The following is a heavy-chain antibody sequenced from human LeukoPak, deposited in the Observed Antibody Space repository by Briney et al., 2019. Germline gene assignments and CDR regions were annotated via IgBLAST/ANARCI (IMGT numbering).Heavy chain of an antibody. D-gene: IGHD3-22*01. J-gene: IGHJ4*02. V-gene: IGHV4-38-2*02. Sequence: SETLSLTCTVSDYSIGSGYSWGWIRQPPGKGLEWIATISHDGTTFYNPSLKSRVTMTLDTPRNQFSLRLSSVTAADTAVYYCARDLSVYYYYYFDFWGQGTLVTVSS. CDR3: ARDLSVYYYYYFDF. CDR1: DYSIGSGYS. CDR2: ISHDGTT.